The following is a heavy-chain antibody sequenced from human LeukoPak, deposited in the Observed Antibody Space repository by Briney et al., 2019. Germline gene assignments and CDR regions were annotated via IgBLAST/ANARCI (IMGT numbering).Heavy chain of an antibody. V-gene: IGHV3-21*01. J-gene: IGHJ4*02. CDR2: VSSGSNYI. CDR3: ARENWYLYDY. Sequence: GGSLRLSCAASGFTFSTYSMNWVRQAPGKGLEWVSSVSSGSNYIYYADSVKGRFTISRDNAKNPLYLQMNSLRAEDTAVYYCARENWYLYDYWGQGTLVTVSS. D-gene: IGHD1-7*01. CDR1: GFTFSTYS.